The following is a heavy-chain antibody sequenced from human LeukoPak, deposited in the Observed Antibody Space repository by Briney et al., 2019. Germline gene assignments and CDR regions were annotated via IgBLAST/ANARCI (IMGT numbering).Heavy chain of an antibody. Sequence: GGSLRLSCVGSGLTFSSYDMNWVRQAPGKGLEWISYISNSGNTIYYADSVKGRFTISRDNAKNSLYLQMNSLRAEDTAVYYWDPRPRYWGQGTLVTVSS. CDR1: GLTFSSYD. J-gene: IGHJ4*02. CDR3: DPRPRY. CDR2: ISNSGNTI. V-gene: IGHV3-48*03.